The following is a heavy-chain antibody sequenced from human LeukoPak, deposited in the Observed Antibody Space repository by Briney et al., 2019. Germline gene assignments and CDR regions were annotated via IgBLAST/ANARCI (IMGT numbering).Heavy chain of an antibody. CDR1: GGSISSGGYY. J-gene: IGHJ4*02. CDR2: IYYSGST. CDR3: ARAVRVIRPYYFDY. D-gene: IGHD2-21*01. V-gene: IGHV4-31*03. Sequence: ASETLSLTCTVSGGSISSGGYYWSWIRQHPGKGLEWIGYIYYSGSTYYNPSLKSRVTISVGTSKNQFSLKLSSVTAADTAVYYCARAVRVIRPYYFDYWGQGTLVTVSS.